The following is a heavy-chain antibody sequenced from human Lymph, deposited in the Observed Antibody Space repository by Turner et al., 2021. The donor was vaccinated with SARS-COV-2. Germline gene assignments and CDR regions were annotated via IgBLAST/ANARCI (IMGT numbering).Heavy chain of an antibody. CDR3: ARGTGGNYGPYFDY. Sequence: VQLLESGGAVAHPSRSLRLSCSASGFAFSTYAMHWVRQAPGKGLEGVAVISYDGSNKYYADYVKGRFTIARDNSKNTLYLQMNSLRAEDTAVYYCARGTGGNYGPYFDYWGQGTLVTVSS. D-gene: IGHD3-10*01. V-gene: IGHV3-30-3*01. J-gene: IGHJ4*02. CDR1: GFAFSTYA. CDR2: ISYDGSNK.